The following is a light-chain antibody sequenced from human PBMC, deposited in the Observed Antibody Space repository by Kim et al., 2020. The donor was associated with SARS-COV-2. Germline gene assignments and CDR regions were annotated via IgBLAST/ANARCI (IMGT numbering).Light chain of an antibody. Sequence: GQSITISCTGTSSDVGKYNYVSWYQQFPGNAPNLIIYDVTKRPSGVSNRFSGSKSAYAASLTISGLQAEDEADYYCSSYTTSSTQVFGGGTKLTVL. CDR3: SSYTTSSTQV. CDR2: DVT. J-gene: IGLJ3*02. CDR1: SSDVGKYNY. V-gene: IGLV2-14*04.